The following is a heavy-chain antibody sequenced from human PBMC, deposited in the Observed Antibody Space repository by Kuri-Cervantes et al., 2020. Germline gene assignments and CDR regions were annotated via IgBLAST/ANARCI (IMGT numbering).Heavy chain of an antibody. J-gene: IGHJ4*02. CDR2: IRSKANSYAT. CDR1: GFTFSGSA. D-gene: IGHD4-17*01. Sequence: GESLKISCAASGFTFSGSAMHWVRQASGKGLEWVGRIRSKANSYATAYAASVKGRFTISRDNSKNTLYLQMNSLRAEDTAVYYCARVNYGDYGGYFDYWGQGTLVTVSS. V-gene: IGHV3-73*01. CDR3: ARVNYGDYGGYFDY.